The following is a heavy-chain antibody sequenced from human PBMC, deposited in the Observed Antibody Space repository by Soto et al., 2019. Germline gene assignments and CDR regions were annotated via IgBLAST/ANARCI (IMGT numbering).Heavy chain of an antibody. CDR3: ARGSYYYDSSGYYYVGDFDY. J-gene: IGHJ4*02. Sequence: SETLSLTCTVSGGSISGYYWSWIRQPPGKGLEWIGYMYNTGSTVYNPSFKSRVTISVDTSKNQFSLKLSSVTAADTAVYYCARGSYYYDSSGYYYVGDFDYWGQGTLVTVSS. V-gene: IGHV4-59*12. CDR2: MYNTGST. D-gene: IGHD3-22*01. CDR1: GGSISGYY.